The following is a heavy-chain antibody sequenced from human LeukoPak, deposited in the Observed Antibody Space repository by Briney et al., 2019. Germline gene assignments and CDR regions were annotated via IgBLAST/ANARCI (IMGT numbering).Heavy chain of an antibody. Sequence: SETLSLTCTVSGGSISSYYWSWIRQPPVKGLEWIGYIYYSGSTNYNPSLKSRVTISVDTSKNQFSLKLSSVTAADTAVYYCAGSEDYYDKTYDYWGQGTLVTVSS. V-gene: IGHV4-59*01. CDR3: AGSEDYYDKTYDY. D-gene: IGHD3-22*01. CDR2: IYYSGST. CDR1: GGSISSYY. J-gene: IGHJ4*02.